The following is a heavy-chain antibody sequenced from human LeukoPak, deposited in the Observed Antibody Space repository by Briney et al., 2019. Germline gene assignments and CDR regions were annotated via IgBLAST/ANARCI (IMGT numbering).Heavy chain of an antibody. CDR1: GYTFISYY. CDR3: AKDFSVYFHDSRVLDY. V-gene: IGHV1-46*01. D-gene: IGHD3-22*01. CDR2: INPSGGST. J-gene: IGHJ4*02. Sequence: VVSVKVSCKASGYTFISYYMHWVRQAPGQGLEWMGIINPSGGSTSYAQKFQGRVTMTRDTSTSTIYMELSSLRSEDTAVYYCAKDFSVYFHDSRVLDYWGQGTLVTVSS.